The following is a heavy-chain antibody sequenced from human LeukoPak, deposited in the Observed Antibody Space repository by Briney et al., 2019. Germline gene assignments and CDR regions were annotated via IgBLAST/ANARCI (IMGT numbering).Heavy chain of an antibody. J-gene: IGHJ4*02. V-gene: IGHV1-2*02. D-gene: IGHD5-12*01. CDR1: GYTFTGYY. Sequence: GASVKVSCKASGYTFTGYYMHWVRQAPGQGLEWMGWINPNSGGTNYAQKFQGRVTMTRDTSISTAYMELSRLRSDDTAVYYCAGDRWLRSGHDFDYWGQGTLVTVSS. CDR2: INPNSGGT. CDR3: AGDRWLRSGHDFDY.